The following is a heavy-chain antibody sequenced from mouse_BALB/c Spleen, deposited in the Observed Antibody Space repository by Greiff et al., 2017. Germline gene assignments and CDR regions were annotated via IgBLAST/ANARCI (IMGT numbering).Heavy chain of an antibody. CDR2: IDPANGNT. D-gene: IGHD1-1*01. V-gene: IGHV14-3*02. CDR3: ASLITLDY. CDR1: GFNIKDTY. Sequence: VQLQQSGAELVKPGASVKLSCTASGFNIKDTYMHWVKQRPEQGLEWIGRIDPANGNTKYDPKFQGKATITADTSSNTAYLQLSSLTSEDTAVYYCASLITLDYWGQGTTLTVSS. J-gene: IGHJ2*01.